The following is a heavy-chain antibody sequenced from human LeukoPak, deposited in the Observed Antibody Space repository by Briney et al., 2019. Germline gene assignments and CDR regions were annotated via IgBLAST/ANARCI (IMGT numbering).Heavy chain of an antibody. CDR2: INHSGST. J-gene: IGHJ4*02. Sequence: SETLSLTCAVYGGSFSGYCWSWIRQPPGKGLEWIGEINHSGSTNYNPSLKSRVTISVDTSKNQFSLKLSSVTAADTAVYYCATLRTEVVTPGGYWGQGTLVTVSS. V-gene: IGHV4-34*01. D-gene: IGHD2-21*02. CDR1: GGSFSGYC. CDR3: ATLRTEVVTPGGY.